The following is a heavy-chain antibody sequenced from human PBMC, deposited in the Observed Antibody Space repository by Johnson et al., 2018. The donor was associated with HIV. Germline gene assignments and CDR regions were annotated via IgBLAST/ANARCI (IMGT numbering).Heavy chain of an antibody. CDR1: GFTFKNYW. V-gene: IGHV3-38-3*01. Sequence: VQLVESGGGLVQPGESLRLSCVVSGFTFKNYWMTWVRQAPGKGLEWVSSISGGSTYYADSRKGRFTISRDNSKNTLHLQMNSLRAEDTAVYYCARAHDAFDIWGQGTMVTVSS. CDR2: ISGGST. J-gene: IGHJ3*02. CDR3: ARAHDAFDI.